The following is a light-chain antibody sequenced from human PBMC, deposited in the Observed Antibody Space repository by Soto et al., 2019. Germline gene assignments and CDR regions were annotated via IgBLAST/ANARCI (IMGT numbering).Light chain of an antibody. CDR1: QSVSIH. CDR2: DTS. V-gene: IGKV3-15*01. Sequence: EIVMTQSPSTLSVSLGERATLSCRASQSVSIHLAWYQQKPGQAPRLLIYDTSTRATGIPARFSGSGSGTEFTLTISSLQSEDFAVYYCQQYSNWPPITFGQGTRLEI. CDR3: QQYSNWPPIT. J-gene: IGKJ5*01.